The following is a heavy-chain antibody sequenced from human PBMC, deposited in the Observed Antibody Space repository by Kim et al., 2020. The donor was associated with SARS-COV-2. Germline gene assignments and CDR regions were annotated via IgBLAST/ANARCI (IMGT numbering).Heavy chain of an antibody. V-gene: IGHV3-11*01. D-gene: IGHD6-19*01. CDR1: GFTFSDYY. J-gene: IGHJ6*03. CDR2: ISSSGSTI. Sequence: GGSLRLSCAASGFTFSDYYMSWIRQAPGKGLEWVSYISSSGSTIYYADSVKGRFTISRDNAKNSLYLQMNSLRAEDTAVYYCARPIGVSSGWTWDYYYYYYMDVWGKGTTVTVSS. CDR3: ARPIGVSSGWTWDYYYYYYMDV.